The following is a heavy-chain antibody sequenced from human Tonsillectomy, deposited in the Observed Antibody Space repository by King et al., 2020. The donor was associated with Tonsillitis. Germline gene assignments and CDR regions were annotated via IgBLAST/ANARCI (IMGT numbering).Heavy chain of an antibody. J-gene: IGHJ5*02. CDR3: VGGYDFSRGHSNWFDP. CDR1: GFTIGSYA. V-gene: IGHV3-64D*06. CDR2: ISSNGGST. D-gene: IGHD3-3*01. Sequence: VKLVESGGGLVQPGGSLRLSCSASGFTIGSYAMHWVRQAPGKGLEYASSISSNGGSTYYADSVKGRFTISRDNFKNTVYLQMSSLRAEDTAVYHCVGGYDFSRGHSNWFDPWGQGTLVTVSS.